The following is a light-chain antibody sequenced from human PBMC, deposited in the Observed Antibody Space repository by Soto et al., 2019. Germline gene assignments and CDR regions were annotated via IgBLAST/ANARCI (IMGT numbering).Light chain of an antibody. CDR2: EAS. J-gene: IGKJ2*01. CDR1: HDITKY. Sequence: DIQMTQSPSSLSASVGDRVTITCQASHDITKYLNWYQQKPGKAPKLLISEASNLEMGVPSRFSGSGSGTDFTFTISSLQPEDIGTYYCKQYDNLYTFSQGTKLEI. CDR3: KQYDNLYT. V-gene: IGKV1-33*01.